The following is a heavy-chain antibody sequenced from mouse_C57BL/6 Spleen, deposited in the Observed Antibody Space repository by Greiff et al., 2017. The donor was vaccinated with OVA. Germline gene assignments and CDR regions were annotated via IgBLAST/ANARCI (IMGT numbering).Heavy chain of an antibody. CDR1: GYTFPDSN. CDR2: INPNNGGT. CDR3: ARLDYYGSSWFAY. Sequence: VKLIESGPELVKPGAFVKMSCQGSGYTFPDSNMHRVEQSHGKSLEWIGDINPNNGGTSYNQKFKGKATLTVNKSSSTAYMELRSLTSEDSAVYYCARLDYYGSSWFAYWGQGTLVTVSA. J-gene: IGHJ3*01. D-gene: IGHD1-1*01. V-gene: IGHV1-22*01.